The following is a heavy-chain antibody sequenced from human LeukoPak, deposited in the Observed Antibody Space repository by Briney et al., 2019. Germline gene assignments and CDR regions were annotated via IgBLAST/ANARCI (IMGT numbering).Heavy chain of an antibody. Sequence: GASVKVSCKASGYTFTSYDINWVRQATGQGLEWMGWMNPNSGNTGYAQKFQGRVTITRNTSISTAYMELSRPRSDDTAVYYCAAATGSYFGWFDPWGQGTLVTVSS. J-gene: IGHJ5*02. CDR1: GYTFTSYD. D-gene: IGHD3-10*01. V-gene: IGHV1-8*03. CDR2: MNPNSGNT. CDR3: AAATGSYFGWFDP.